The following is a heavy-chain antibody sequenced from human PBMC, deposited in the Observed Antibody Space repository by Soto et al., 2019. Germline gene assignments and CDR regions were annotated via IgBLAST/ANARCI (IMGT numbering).Heavy chain of an antibody. CDR3: ARDYYDSSGYYYVDAFDI. D-gene: IGHD3-22*01. J-gene: IGHJ3*02. CDR2: IWYDGSNK. CDR1: GFTFSSYG. V-gene: IGHV3-33*01. Sequence: GGSLRLSCAASGFTFSSYGMHWVRQAPGKGLEWVAVIWYDGSNKYYADSVKGRFTISRDNSKNTLYLQMNSLRAEDTAVYYCARDYYDSSGYYYVDAFDIWGQGTMVTVSS.